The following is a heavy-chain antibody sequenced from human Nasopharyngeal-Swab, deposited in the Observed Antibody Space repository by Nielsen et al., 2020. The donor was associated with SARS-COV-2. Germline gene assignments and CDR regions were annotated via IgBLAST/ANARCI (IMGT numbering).Heavy chain of an antibody. CDR2: INPNFGTT. CDR3: AGDTIFGLALYYYYGLGV. V-gene: IGHV1-69*01. Sequence: WVRQAPGQGLEWMGGINPNFGTTNYAHKFQDRAKITADQSTRTAYMELSSLRSDDTAVYYCAGDTIFGLALYYYYGLGVWGQGTTVTVSS. J-gene: IGHJ6*02. D-gene: IGHD3-3*01.